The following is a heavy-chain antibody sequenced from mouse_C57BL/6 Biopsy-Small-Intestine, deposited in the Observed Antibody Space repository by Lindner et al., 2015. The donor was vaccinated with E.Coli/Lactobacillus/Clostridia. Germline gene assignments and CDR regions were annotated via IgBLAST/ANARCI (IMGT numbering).Heavy chain of an antibody. V-gene: IGHV10-1*01. CDR1: GFSFNTYA. CDR3: VSGLSYYGSSFDY. CDR2: IRSKSNNYAT. J-gene: IGHJ2*01. D-gene: IGHD1-1*01. Sequence: VQLQESGGGLAQPKGSLKLSCAASGFSFNTYAMNWVRQAPGKGLEWVARIRSKSNNYATYYADSVKDRFTISRDDSESMLYLQMNNLKTEDTAMYYCVSGLSYYGSSFDYWGQGSTLTVSS.